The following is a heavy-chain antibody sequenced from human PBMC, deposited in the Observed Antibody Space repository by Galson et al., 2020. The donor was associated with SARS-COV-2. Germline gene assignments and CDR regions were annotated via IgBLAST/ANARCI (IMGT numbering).Heavy chain of an antibody. CDR2: INHSGST. CDR1: GGSFSGYY. J-gene: IGHJ2*01. D-gene: IGHD3-22*01. CDR3: ARKLYPGAAYYYDSSGFSPGWYFDL. Sequence: SETLSLTCAVYGGSFSGYYWSWIRQPPGKGLEWIGEINHSGSTNYNPSLKSRVTISVDTSKNQFSLKLSSVTAADTAVYYCARKLYPGAAYYYDSSGFSPGWYFDLWGRGTLVTVFS. V-gene: IGHV4-34*01.